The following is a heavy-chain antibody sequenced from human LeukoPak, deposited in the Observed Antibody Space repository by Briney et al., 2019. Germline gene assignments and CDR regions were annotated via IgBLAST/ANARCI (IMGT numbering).Heavy chain of an antibody. CDR1: GFNFSTYG. CDR3: ARDSLYDDNGYYHYFDY. D-gene: IGHD3-22*01. V-gene: IGHV3-33*01. Sequence: GGSLRLSCAASGFNFSTYGMHWVRQAPGKGLEWVAMIWYDASGQHYADSVKGRFTISRGTSKNTLYLQMNGLRAEDTAVYFCARDSLYDDNGYYHYFDYWGQGTLVTVSS. CDR2: IWYDASGQ. J-gene: IGHJ4*02.